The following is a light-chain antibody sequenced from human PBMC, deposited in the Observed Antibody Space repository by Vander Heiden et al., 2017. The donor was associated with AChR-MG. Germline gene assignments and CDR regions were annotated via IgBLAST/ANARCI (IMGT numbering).Light chain of an antibody. CDR1: SSDVGGYNY. CDR3: SSYTSSSTLVYV. CDR2: DVS. Sequence: QSALPQPASVSGSPGQSIPISCTGTSSDVGGYNYVSWYQQHPGKAPKLMIYDVSKRPSGVSNRFSGSKSGNTASLTISGLQAEDEADYYCSSYTSSSTLVYVFGTGTKVTVL. J-gene: IGLJ1*01. V-gene: IGLV2-14*01.